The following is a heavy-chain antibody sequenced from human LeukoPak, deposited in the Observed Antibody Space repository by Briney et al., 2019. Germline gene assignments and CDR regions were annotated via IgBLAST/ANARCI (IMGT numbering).Heavy chain of an antibody. D-gene: IGHD3-9*01. Sequence: GGSLRLSCAASGFTFSNYAMSWVRQAPGKGLEWVSAIVGSGGSTYYADSVKGRFTISRDNPKNTLYLQMNSLRAEDTGVYYCAKWGDYDILTGYYDSDYWGQGTLVTVSS. CDR2: IVGSGGST. V-gene: IGHV3-23*01. J-gene: IGHJ4*02. CDR3: AKWGDYDILTGYYDSDY. CDR1: GFTFSNYA.